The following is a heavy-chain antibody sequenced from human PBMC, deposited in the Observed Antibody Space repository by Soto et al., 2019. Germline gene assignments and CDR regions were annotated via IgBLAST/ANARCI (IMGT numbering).Heavy chain of an antibody. Sequence: NPSETLSLTCTVSGGSISSGGYYWSWIRQHPGKGLEWIGYIYYSGSTYYNPSLKSRVTISVDTSKNQFSLKLSSVTAADTAVYYCARAIDSSPFSDYWGQGTLVTVSS. CDR1: GGSISSGGYY. V-gene: IGHV4-31*03. CDR2: IYYSGST. CDR3: ARAIDSSPFSDY. J-gene: IGHJ4*02. D-gene: IGHD3-22*01.